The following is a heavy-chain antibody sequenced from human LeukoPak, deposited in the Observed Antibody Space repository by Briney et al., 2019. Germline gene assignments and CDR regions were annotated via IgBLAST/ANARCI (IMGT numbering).Heavy chain of an antibody. CDR3: ARAEGDFWSGYRRHNWFDP. J-gene: IGHJ5*02. V-gene: IGHV4-59*01. D-gene: IGHD3-3*01. CDR1: GGSISSYC. Sequence: SETLSLTCTVSGGSISSYCWSWIRQPPGKGLEWIGYIYYSGSTNYNPSLKSRVTISVDTSKNQFSLKLSSVTAADTAVYYCARAEGDFWSGYRRHNWFDPWGQGTLVTVSS. CDR2: IYYSGST.